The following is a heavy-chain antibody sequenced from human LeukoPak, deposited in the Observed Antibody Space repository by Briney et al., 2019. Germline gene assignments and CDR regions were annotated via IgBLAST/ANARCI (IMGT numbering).Heavy chain of an antibody. CDR2: IYTSGST. V-gene: IGHV4-61*02. CDR1: GGSISSGSYY. Sequence: SETLSLTCTVSGGSISSGSYYWSWIRQPAGKGLEWIGRIYTSGSTNYNPSLKSRVTISVDTSKNQFSLKMSSVTAADTAMYYCARGWTFKTPLGRVAGTSSRRGRYFDHWGQGTLVTVSS. D-gene: IGHD6-19*01. J-gene: IGHJ4*01. CDR3: ARGWTFKTPLGRVAGTSSRRGRYFDH.